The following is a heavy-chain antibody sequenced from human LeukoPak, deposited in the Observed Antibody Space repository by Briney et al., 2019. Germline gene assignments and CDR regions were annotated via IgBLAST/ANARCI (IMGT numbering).Heavy chain of an antibody. D-gene: IGHD5-12*01. CDR3: ARERGGTGYDSGLDYDY. CDR1: GYRFTNYW. J-gene: IGHJ4*02. V-gene: IGHV5-51*01. CDR2: IYPGASDPRSGASDT. Sequence: GESLKISCKGSGYRFTNYWIGWVRQMPGKGLEWMGIIYPGASDPRSGASDTRYSQSFQGQVIMSADKSIRTAYLEWSSLKASATAMCFCARERGGTGYDSGLDYDYWGQGTMVTVS.